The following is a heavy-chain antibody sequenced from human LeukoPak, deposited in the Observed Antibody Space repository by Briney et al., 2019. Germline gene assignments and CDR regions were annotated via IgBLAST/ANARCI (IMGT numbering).Heavy chain of an antibody. V-gene: IGHV4-30-4*08. D-gene: IGHD3-3*01. Sequence: SQALSLTCTVSGGSISSGDYYWRWIRQPPGKGLEWIGYIYYSGSTYYNPSLKSRVTISVDTSKNQFSLKLSSVTAADTAVYYCARVFRFFGVEESYYFDYWGQGTLVTVSS. CDR3: ARVFRFFGVEESYYFDY. CDR1: GGSISSGDYY. CDR2: IYYSGST. J-gene: IGHJ4*02.